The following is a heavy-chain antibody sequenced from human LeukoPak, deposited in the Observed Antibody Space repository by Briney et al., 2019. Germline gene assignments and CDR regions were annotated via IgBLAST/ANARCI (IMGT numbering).Heavy chain of an antibody. CDR2: ISSSGSYT. Sequence: GGSLILSCAASGFNFTTHGMNWVRQAPGKGLEWLSSISSSGSYTYYTDSVKGRFTISRDNAKNSLYLQMNSLRAEDTAVYYCARYVRSYYDSEREPFDYWGQGTLVTVSS. CDR3: ARYVRSYYDSEREPFDY. CDR1: GFNFTTHG. D-gene: IGHD1-26*01. V-gene: IGHV3-21*01. J-gene: IGHJ4*02.